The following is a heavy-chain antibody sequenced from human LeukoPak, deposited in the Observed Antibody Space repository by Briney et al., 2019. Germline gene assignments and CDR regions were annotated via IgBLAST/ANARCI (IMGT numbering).Heavy chain of an antibody. CDR2: ISPTTGTT. J-gene: IGHJ4*02. CDR1: GFTFSSYA. CDR3: ARVARPPSSSWTYYFDY. D-gene: IGHD6-13*01. Sequence: GGSLRLSCAASGFTFSSYAMSWIRQAPGKGLEWLSAISPTTGTTFYADSVEGRFTISRDNSKNTLYLQMNSLRAEDTAVYYCARVARPPSSSWTYYFDYWGQGTLVTVSS. V-gene: IGHV3-23*01.